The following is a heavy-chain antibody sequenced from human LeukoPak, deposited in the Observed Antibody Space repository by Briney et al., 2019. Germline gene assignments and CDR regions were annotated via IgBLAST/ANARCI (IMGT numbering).Heavy chain of an antibody. CDR1: GYSFTSYW. D-gene: IGHD3-3*01. J-gene: IGHJ5*02. Sequence: GESLKISCKGSGYSFTSYWIGWVRQMPGKSLEWMGIIYPGDSHTRYSPSFQGQVTISADKSISTAYLQWSSLKASDTAMYYCARSYYDFWSGVIGWFDPWGQGTLVTVSS. V-gene: IGHV5-51*01. CDR2: IYPGDSHT. CDR3: ARSYYDFWSGVIGWFDP.